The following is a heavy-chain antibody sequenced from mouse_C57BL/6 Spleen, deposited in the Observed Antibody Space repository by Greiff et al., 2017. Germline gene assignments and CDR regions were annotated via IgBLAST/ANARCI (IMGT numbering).Heavy chain of an antibody. CDR1: GFTFSSYA. J-gene: IGHJ4*01. V-gene: IGHV5-9-1*02. Sequence: EVMLVESGEGLVKPGGSLKLSCAASGFTFSSYAMSWVRQTPEKRLEWVAYISSGGDYIYYADTVKGRFTISRDNARNTLYLQMSSLKSEDTAMYYWTRVGYYGSHYYAIDYWGQGTSVTVSS. CDR2: ISSGGDYI. CDR3: TRVGYYGSHYYAIDY. D-gene: IGHD1-1*01.